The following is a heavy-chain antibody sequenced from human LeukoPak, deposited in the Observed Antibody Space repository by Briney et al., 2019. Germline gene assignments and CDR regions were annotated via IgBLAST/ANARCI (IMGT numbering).Heavy chain of an antibody. D-gene: IGHD6-6*01. V-gene: IGHV4-59*11. Sequence: KPSETLSLTCTVSGGSISGHYWSWIRQPPGKGLEWIGYIYNSGSTKYNPSLKSRVTISVDTSKNQFSLKLSSVTAADTAVYYCAAARGGWYFDYWGQGTLVTVSS. CDR1: GGSISGHY. CDR2: IYNSGST. CDR3: AAARGGWYFDY. J-gene: IGHJ4*02.